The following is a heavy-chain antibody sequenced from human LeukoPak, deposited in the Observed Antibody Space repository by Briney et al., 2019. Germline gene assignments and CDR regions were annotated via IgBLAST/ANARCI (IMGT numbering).Heavy chain of an antibody. D-gene: IGHD1-1*01. Sequence: PGGSLRLPCAASGFTVSSNYMMWVRQAPGKGLEWVSVIYSGGRTYYADSVKGRFTISRDNSKNTLYLQMNSLSPEDTAVYYCAKGVLQVDWGLGTLVTVSS. CDR1: GFTVSSNY. CDR3: AKGVLQVD. J-gene: IGHJ4*02. CDR2: IYSGGRT. V-gene: IGHV3-53*01.